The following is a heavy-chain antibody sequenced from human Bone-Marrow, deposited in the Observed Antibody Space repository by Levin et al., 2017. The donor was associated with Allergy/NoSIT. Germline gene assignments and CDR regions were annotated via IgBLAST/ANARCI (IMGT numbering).Heavy chain of an antibody. CDR3: ARELAYCGGDCGSLDY. CDR2: ISYDGSNK. J-gene: IGHJ4*02. Sequence: GGSLRLSCAASGFTFSSYAMHWVRQAPGKGLEWVAVISYDGSNKYYADSVKGRFTISRDNSKNTLYLQMNSLRAEDTAVYYCARELAYCGGDCGSLDYWGQGTLVTVSS. V-gene: IGHV3-30*04. D-gene: IGHD2-21*02. CDR1: GFTFSSYA.